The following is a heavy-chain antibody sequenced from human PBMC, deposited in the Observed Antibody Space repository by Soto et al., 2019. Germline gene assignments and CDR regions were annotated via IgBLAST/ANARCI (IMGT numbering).Heavy chain of an antibody. CDR3: ARDQGDYVWGSYRYPSEDYGMDV. CDR2: IYSGGST. CDR1: GFTVSSNY. J-gene: IGHJ6*02. V-gene: IGHV3-53*01. D-gene: IGHD3-16*02. Sequence: GGSLRLSCAASGFTVSSNYMSWVRQAPGKGLEWVSVIYSGGSTYYADSVKGRFTISRDNSKNTLYLQMNSLRAEDTAVYYCARDQGDYVWGSYRYPSEDYGMDVWGQGTTVTVSS.